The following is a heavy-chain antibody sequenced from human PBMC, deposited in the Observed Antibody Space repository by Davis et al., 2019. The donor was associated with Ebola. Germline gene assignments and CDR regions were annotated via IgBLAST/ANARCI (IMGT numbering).Heavy chain of an antibody. CDR3: AKDDGAFRGSYPFDY. CDR2: ISGSGGST. V-gene: IGHV3-23*01. J-gene: IGHJ4*02. D-gene: IGHD1-26*01. Sequence: GESLKISCAASGFTFSSYAMSWVRQAPGKGLEWVSAISGSGGSTYYADSVKGRFTISRDNSKNTLYLQMNSLRAEDTAVYYCAKDDGAFRGSYPFDYWGQGTLVTVSS. CDR1: GFTFSSYA.